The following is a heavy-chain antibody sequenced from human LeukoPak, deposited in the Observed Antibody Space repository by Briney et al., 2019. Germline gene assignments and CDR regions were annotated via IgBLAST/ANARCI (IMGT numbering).Heavy chain of an antibody. CDR2: IDPNSGNT. D-gene: IGHD5-24*01. CDR3: ARPPGRDGYNRFDH. Sequence: ASVKVSCKASGYTFTSYYMHWVRQAPGQGLEWMGWIDPNSGNTNYAQKFQGRVTMTRDTSISATYMELSRLRSDDTAVYYCARPPGRDGYNRFDHWGQGTLLTVSS. CDR1: GYTFTSYY. J-gene: IGHJ4*02. V-gene: IGHV1-2*02.